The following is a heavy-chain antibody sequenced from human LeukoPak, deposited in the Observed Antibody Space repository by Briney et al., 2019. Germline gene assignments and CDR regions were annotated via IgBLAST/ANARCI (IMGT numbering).Heavy chain of an antibody. D-gene: IGHD2-2*01. V-gene: IGHV4-34*01. CDR1: GGSFSGHY. Sequence: PSETLSLTCAVYGGSFSGHYWSWIRQPPGKGLEWIGEINHSGSTNYNPSLKSRVTISIVTSKNQFSLKLGSVTAADTAVYYCARGLPAAMRSYYYYMDVWGKGTTVTVSS. J-gene: IGHJ6*03. CDR3: ARGLPAAMRSYYYYMDV. CDR2: INHSGST.